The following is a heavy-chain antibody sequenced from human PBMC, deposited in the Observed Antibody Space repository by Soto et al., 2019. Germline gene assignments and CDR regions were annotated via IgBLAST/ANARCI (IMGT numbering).Heavy chain of an antibody. CDR1: GGTFSSYA. D-gene: IGHD2-8*01. CDR3: ARAQLYSGYYYYYGMDV. Sequence: QVQLVQSGAEVKKPGSSVKVSCTASGGTFSSYAISWVRQAPGQGLEWMGGIIPIFGTANYAQKFQGRVTITADESTSTAYMELSSLRSEDTAVYYCARAQLYSGYYYYYGMDVWGQGTTVTVSS. CDR2: IIPIFGTA. J-gene: IGHJ6*02. V-gene: IGHV1-69*01.